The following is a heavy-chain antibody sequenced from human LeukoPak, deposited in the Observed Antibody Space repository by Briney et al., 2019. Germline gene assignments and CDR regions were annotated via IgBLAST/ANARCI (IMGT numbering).Heavy chain of an antibody. V-gene: IGHV3-21*01. J-gene: IGHJ5*02. Sequence: GGSLRLSCAASGFTFSTYSMNWVRQAPGKGLEWVSSISTSSIYIYYANSLKGRFTISRDNSKNTLYLQMNSLRPDDTAVYYCAKDYSKTSYYGSGTYYRPNWFDPWGQGTLVTVSS. D-gene: IGHD3-10*01. CDR1: GFTFSTYS. CDR3: AKDYSKTSYYGSGTYYRPNWFDP. CDR2: ISTSSIYI.